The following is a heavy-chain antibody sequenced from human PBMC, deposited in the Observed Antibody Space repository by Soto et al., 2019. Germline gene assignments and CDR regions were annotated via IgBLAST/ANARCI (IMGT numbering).Heavy chain of an antibody. Sequence: QVQVVESGGGVVQPGRSLRLSCAASGFTFSRFGMHWVRQAPDKGLEWVSLIWYDGSKKSYGDSVKGRFTISRDNSRNTVYLQMNSLRADDTAVYYCARDASYYSLWSGYYPSRNGMDVWGQGTTVTVSS. CDR2: IWYDGSKK. V-gene: IGHV3-33*01. CDR3: ARDASYYSLWSGYYPSRNGMDV. CDR1: GFTFSRFG. J-gene: IGHJ6*02. D-gene: IGHD3-3*01.